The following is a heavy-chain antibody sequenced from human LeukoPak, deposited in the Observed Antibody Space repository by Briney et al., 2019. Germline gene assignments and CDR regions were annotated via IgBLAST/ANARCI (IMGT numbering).Heavy chain of an antibody. V-gene: IGHV4-34*05. D-gene: IGHD5-18*01. CDR2: INNSGST. J-gene: IGHJ4*02. CDR3: VRGRRSTTMVLRYFDY. CDR1: GGSFRGYY. Sequence: PSESLSLTCADSGGSFRGYYWCWIRQPLGEGGWWGGEINNSGSTNDNSSLKSRITISVDTSKNQFSLMLSSVTAADTAEYYGVRGRRSTTMVLRYFDYWGQGTLVTVSS.